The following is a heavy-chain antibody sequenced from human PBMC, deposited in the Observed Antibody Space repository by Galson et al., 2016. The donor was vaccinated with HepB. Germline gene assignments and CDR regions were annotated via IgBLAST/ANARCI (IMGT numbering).Heavy chain of an antibody. Sequence: SLRLSCAASGFTVGDNYMSWFRQAPGKGLERVSLIYSRGGTGYADSVKGRFTISRDNSKNTLFLQMNTLRAEDTAVYYCARGVYGDHGWFDYWGQGTLVTVSS. D-gene: IGHD4-17*01. J-gene: IGHJ4*02. CDR2: IYSRGGT. V-gene: IGHV3-66*03. CDR3: ARGVYGDHGWFDY. CDR1: GFTVGDNY.